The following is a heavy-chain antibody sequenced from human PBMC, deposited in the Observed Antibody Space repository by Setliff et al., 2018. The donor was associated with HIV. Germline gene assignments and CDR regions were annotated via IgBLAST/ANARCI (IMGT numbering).Heavy chain of an antibody. V-gene: IGHV4-59*01. CDR1: GGSISSYY. J-gene: IGHJ5*02. D-gene: IGHD4-17*01. CDR2: IYHSGTS. CDR3: ARSLTCDYTWFDV. Sequence: PSETLSLTCTVSGGSISSYYWSWIRQPPGKGLEWMGYIYHSGTSNYNPSLKSRVTISVDTSKNQFSLKLSSVTAADTAVYFCARSLTCDYTWFDVWGQGTLVTVSS.